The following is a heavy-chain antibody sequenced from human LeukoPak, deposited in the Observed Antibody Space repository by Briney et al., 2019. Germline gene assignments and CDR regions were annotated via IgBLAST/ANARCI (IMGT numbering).Heavy chain of an antibody. Sequence: GGSLRLSCAASGFTFDDYAMHWVRQAPGKGLEWVSGISWNSGSIGYADSVKGRFTISRDNAKNSLYLQMNSLRAEDTALYYCAKDSQWLVSSNFDYWGQGTLVTVSS. V-gene: IGHV3-9*01. CDR2: ISWNSGSI. D-gene: IGHD6-19*01. CDR3: AKDSQWLVSSNFDY. CDR1: GFTFDDYA. J-gene: IGHJ4*02.